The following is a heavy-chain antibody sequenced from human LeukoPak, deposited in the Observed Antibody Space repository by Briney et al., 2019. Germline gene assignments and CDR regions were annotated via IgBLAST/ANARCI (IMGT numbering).Heavy chain of an antibody. D-gene: IGHD2-15*01. J-gene: IGHJ2*01. CDR3: ARDGVVAATQFKYFDL. Sequence: ASVKVSCKASGYNFISYDIHWVRQATGQGLEWMGWINPNSGGTNYAQKFQGWVTMTRDTSISTAYMELSRLRSDDTAVYYCARDGVVAATQFKYFDLWGRGTLVTVSS. CDR2: INPNSGGT. V-gene: IGHV1-2*04. CDR1: GYNFISYD.